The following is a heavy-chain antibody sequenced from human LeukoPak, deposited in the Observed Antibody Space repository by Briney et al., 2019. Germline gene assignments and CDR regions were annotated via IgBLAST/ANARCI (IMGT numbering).Heavy chain of an antibody. D-gene: IGHD6-13*01. CDR1: GGAITSGDFY. J-gene: IGHJ4*02. CDR3: ARVSGRSWAYDY. V-gene: IGHV4-61*02. Sequence: SETLSLTCTVSGGAITSGDFYWSWIRQPAGEGLEWIGRISTSGSTNYNPSLKSRVTISVDTSKNQFSLMLSSVTAADTAVYYCARVSGRSWAYDYWGQGTLVTVSS. CDR2: ISTSGST.